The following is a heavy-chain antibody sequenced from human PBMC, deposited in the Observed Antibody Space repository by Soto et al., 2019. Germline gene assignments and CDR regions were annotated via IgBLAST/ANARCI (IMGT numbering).Heavy chain of an antibody. D-gene: IGHD3-10*01. Sequence: SVKVSCKASGFTFTSSAVQWVRQARGQRLEWIGWIVVGSGNTNYAQKFQERVTITRDMSTSTAYMELSSLRSEDTAVYYCAATLYLNYYGSGSYYMSGMDVWGQGTTVTVSS. J-gene: IGHJ6*02. CDR3: AATLYLNYYGSGSYYMSGMDV. V-gene: IGHV1-58*01. CDR1: GFTFTSSA. CDR2: IVVGSGNT.